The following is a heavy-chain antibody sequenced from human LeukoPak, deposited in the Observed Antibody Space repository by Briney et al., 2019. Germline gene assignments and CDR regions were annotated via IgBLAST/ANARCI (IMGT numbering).Heavy chain of an antibody. CDR2: ISYDGSNK. V-gene: IGHV3-30*04. Sequence: PSGGSLRLSCAASGFTFSSYAMHWVRQAPGKGLEWVAVISYDGSNKYYADSVKGRFTISRDNSKNTLYLQMNSLRAEDTAVYYCARDTHYYYDSSGYLLLWGQGTLVTVSS. CDR1: GFTFSSYA. CDR3: ARDTHYYYDSSGYLLL. D-gene: IGHD3-22*01. J-gene: IGHJ4*02.